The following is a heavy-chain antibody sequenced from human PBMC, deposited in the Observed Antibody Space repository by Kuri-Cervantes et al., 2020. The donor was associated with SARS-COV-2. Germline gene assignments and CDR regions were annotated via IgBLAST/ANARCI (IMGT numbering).Heavy chain of an antibody. CDR1: GYSISSGHC. J-gene: IGHJ6*03. CDR2: VFYDGRT. CDR3: ARHGGYDHLRPHYYYYYYMDV. D-gene: IGHD5-12*01. V-gene: IGHV4-38-2*02. Sequence: SETLSLTCSVSGYSISSGHCWGWIRQPPGKGLEWIGSVFYDGRTYYNPSLKSRVTISVDTSKNQFSLKLSSVTAADTAVYYCARHGGYDHLRPHYYYYYYMDVWGKGTTVTVSS.